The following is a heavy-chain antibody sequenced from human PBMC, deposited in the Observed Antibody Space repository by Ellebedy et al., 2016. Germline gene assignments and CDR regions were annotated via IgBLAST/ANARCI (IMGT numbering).Heavy chain of an antibody. CDR1: RLTFS. J-gene: IGHJ4*02. Sequence: GESLKISCVASRLTFSFNWVRQAPGKGLEWVSYIDTSANIIYYADSVKGRFTISRDNAENSLYLQMNSLRAEDTAVYYCARGFGSGWTEGFDYWGQGTLVTVSS. CDR3: ARGFGSGWTEGFDY. D-gene: IGHD6-19*01. V-gene: IGHV3-48*04. CDR2: IDTSANII.